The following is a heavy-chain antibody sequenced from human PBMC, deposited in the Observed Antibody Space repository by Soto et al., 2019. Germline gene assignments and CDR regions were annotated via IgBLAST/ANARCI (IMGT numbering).Heavy chain of an antibody. Sequence: QVQLVQSGAEVKKPGASVKVSCKASGYTFTSYAMHWVRQAPGQRLEWMGWINAGNGNTKYSQKFQGRVTITRDTSARTAYMELRSLGSEDTAVYYCAAPSPRSGWAVGCHFDYWGQGTLVTFSS. V-gene: IGHV1-3*01. CDR3: AAPSPRSGWAVGCHFDY. CDR1: GYTFTSYA. CDR2: INAGNGNT. D-gene: IGHD6-19*01. J-gene: IGHJ4*02.